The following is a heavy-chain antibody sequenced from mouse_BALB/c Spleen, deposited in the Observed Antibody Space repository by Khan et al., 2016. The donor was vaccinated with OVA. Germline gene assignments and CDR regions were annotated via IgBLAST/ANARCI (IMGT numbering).Heavy chain of an antibody. CDR2: ISNSGRN. Sequence: EVQLQESGPGLVKPSQSLSLTCTVTGYSITSDYAWNWIRQFPGNKLEWMGYISNSGRNSYNPSLKSRISITRDTAKNQFILQLNSVTTEDTSTSYCASSVTITTVVATDFDYWFQAPTLPFSS. V-gene: IGHV3-2*02. CDR1: GYSITSDYA. CDR3: ASSVTITTVVATDFDY. D-gene: IGHD1-1*01. J-gene: IGHJ2*01.